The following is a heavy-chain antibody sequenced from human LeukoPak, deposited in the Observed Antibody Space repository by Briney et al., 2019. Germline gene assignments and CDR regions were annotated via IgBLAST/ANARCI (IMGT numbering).Heavy chain of an antibody. D-gene: IGHD4-23*01. CDR2: TYYRSRWYN. J-gene: IGHJ4*02. CDR3: ARAKTVAAYYFDY. CDR1: GDSVSSDTAA. V-gene: IGHV6-1*01. Sequence: SQTLSLTCAISGDSVSSDTAAWNWIRQSPSRGLEWLGRTYYRSRWYNDSAVSVKSRITINPDTSKNQFSLQLTSVTPEDTALYYCARAKTVAAYYFDYWGQGTLVTVSS.